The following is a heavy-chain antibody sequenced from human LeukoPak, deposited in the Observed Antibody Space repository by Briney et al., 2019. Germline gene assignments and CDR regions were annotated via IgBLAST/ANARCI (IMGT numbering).Heavy chain of an antibody. J-gene: IGHJ4*02. V-gene: IGHV4-34*01. D-gene: IGHD3-9*01. CDR1: GGSFSGYY. Sequence: SETLSLTCAVYGGSFSGYYWSWIRQPPGKGLEWIGEINHSGSTNYNPSLKSRVTISVDTSKNQFSLKLSSVTAADTAMYYCAVGDILTGYYNVGLGYWGQGTLVTVSS. CDR3: AVGDILTGYYNVGLGY. CDR2: INHSGST.